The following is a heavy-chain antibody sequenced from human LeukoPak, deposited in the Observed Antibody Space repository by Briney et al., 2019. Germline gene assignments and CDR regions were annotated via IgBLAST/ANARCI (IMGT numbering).Heavy chain of an antibody. Sequence: GRSLRLSCAASGFTFSSYAMHWVRQAPGKGLEWVAVISYDGSNKYYADSVKGRFTISRDNSKNTLYLQMNSLRVADTAVYYCASRTVGDYPYFDHWGQGTLVIVSS. D-gene: IGHD4-17*01. J-gene: IGHJ4*02. CDR1: GFTFSSYA. CDR2: ISYDGSNK. V-gene: IGHV3-30*14. CDR3: ASRTVGDYPYFDH.